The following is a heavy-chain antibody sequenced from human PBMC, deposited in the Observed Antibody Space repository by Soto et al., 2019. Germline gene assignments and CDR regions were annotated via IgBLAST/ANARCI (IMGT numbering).Heavy chain of an antibody. CDR3: ARGQLPAATTYFDF. V-gene: IGHV3-33*01. Sequence: QVHLVESGGGVVQPGGSLRLSCAASGFTFSSYAIHWVRQAPGKGLEWVAIIWFDGSNKYYADSVKGRFSISRDNSKNTLFLQVDRPRDEDTAVFYCARGQLPAATTYFDFWGQGTLVIVSS. D-gene: IGHD2-15*01. J-gene: IGHJ4*02. CDR1: GFTFSSYA. CDR2: IWFDGSNK.